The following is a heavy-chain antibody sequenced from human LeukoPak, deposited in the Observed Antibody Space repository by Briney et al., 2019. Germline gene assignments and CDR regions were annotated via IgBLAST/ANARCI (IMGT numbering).Heavy chain of an antibody. D-gene: IGHD1-26*01. V-gene: IGHV3-7*05. J-gene: IGHJ6*02. CDR3: ARVGGYATELYYYYGMDV. CDR1: GFTFSSYW. CDR2: IKQDGREK. Sequence: GGSLRLSCAASGFTFSSYWLSWVRQAPGKGLEWVANIKQDGREKYYVDSVKGRFTISRDNAKNSLYLQMNSMRAEDTAVYYCARVGGYATELYYYYGMDVWGQGTTVTVSS.